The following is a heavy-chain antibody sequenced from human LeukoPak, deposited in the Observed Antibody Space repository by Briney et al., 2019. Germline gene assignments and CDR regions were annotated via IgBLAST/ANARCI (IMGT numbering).Heavy chain of an antibody. CDR2: ISGSGGST. D-gene: IGHD3-22*01. V-gene: IGHV3-23*01. J-gene: IGHJ4*02. CDR3: ATLVVITQHFDY. Sequence: GGSLRLSCAASGFTFSSYAMSWVRQAPGKGLEWVSAISGSGGSTYYADSVKGRFTISRDNSKNTLYLQMNSLRVEDTAVYYCATLVVITQHFDYWGQGTLVTVSS. CDR1: GFTFSSYA.